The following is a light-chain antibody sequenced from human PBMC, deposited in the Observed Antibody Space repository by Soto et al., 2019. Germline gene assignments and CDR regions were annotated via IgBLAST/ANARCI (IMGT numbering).Light chain of an antibody. CDR2: GAS. Sequence: PGERVTLSCRASQSVSSSYLAWYQQKPGQAPRLLIYGASSRATGIPDRFSGSGSGTDFTLTISRLEPEDFAVYYCQQYGSSPWTFGPGT. CDR1: QSVSSSY. J-gene: IGKJ3*01. V-gene: IGKV3-20*01. CDR3: QQYGSSPWT.